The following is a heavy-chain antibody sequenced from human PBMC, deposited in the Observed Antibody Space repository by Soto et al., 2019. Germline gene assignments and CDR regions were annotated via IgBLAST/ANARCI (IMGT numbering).Heavy chain of an antibody. CDR2: IIPIFGTA. J-gene: IGHJ5*02. CDR3: ARDSYSNFQFDP. D-gene: IGHD4-4*01. V-gene: IGHV1-69*06. CDR1: GGTFSSYA. Sequence: SVKVSCKASGGTFSSYAISWVRQAPGQGLEWMGGIIPIFGTANYAQKFQGRVTITADKSTSTAYMELSSLRSEDTAVYYCARDSYSNFQFDPWGQGTLATVSS.